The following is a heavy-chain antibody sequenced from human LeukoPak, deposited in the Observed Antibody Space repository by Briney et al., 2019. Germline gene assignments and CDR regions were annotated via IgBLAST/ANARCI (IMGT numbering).Heavy chain of an antibody. CDR2: INHSRST. CDR1: GGSISSGGYY. J-gene: IGHJ6*02. Sequence: SETLSLTCAVSGGSISSGGYYWSWIRQPPGKGLEWIGEINHSRSTNYNPSLKSQVTISVDTSKNQFSLKLSSVTAADTAVYYCARPPKKTYYYGMDVWGQGTTVTVSS. CDR3: ARPPKKTYYYGMDV. V-gene: IGHV4-34*01.